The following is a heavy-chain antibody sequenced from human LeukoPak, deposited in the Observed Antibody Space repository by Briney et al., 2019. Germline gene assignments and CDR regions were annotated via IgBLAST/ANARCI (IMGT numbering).Heavy chain of an antibody. J-gene: IGHJ3*02. CDR1: GFTFNTYS. Sequence: GGSLRLSCVASGFTFNTYSMKWVRQAPGKGLEWLSYISSSSSIIYDADSVKGRFTISRDNVKNSLYLQMNTLRDEDTAVYFCARDRYGSGTSPDSFDIWGQGTMVTVSS. CDR2: ISSSSSII. D-gene: IGHD3-10*01. V-gene: IGHV3-48*02. CDR3: ARDRYGSGTSPDSFDI.